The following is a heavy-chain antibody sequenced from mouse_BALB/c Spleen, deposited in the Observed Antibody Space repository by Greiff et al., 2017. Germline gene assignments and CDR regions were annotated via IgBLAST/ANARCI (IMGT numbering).Heavy chain of an antibody. CDR2: IYPGSGST. CDR1: GYHFTSYW. V-gene: IGHV1-55*01. J-gene: IGHJ3*01. Sequence: QVQLKQPGAELVKPGTSVKLSCKASGYHFTSYWINWVKLRPGQGLEWIGDIYPGSGSTNYNEKFKSKATLTVDTSSSTAYMQLSSLASEDSALYYCARSYYGSSTWFAYWGQGTLVTVSA. D-gene: IGHD1-1*01. CDR3: ARSYYGSSTWFAY.